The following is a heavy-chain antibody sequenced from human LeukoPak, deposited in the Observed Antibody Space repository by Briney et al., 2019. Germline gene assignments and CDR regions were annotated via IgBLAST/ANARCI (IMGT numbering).Heavy chain of an antibody. CDR1: GFTFSSYA. V-gene: IGHV3-30-3*01. J-gene: IGHJ6*02. Sequence: PGGSLRLSCAASGFTFSSYAMHWVRQAPGKGLEWVAVISYDGSNKYYADSVKGRFTISRDNSKNTLFLQMNSLRAEDTAVYYCARVKPNYYGMDVWGQGTTVTVSS. CDR3: ARVKPNYYGMDV. CDR2: ISYDGSNK.